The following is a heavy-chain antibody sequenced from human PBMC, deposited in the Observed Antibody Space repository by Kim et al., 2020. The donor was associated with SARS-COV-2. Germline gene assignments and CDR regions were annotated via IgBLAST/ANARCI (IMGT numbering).Heavy chain of an antibody. J-gene: IGHJ5*02. D-gene: IGHD3-3*01. CDR1: GFTFSSYG. CDR2: IWYDGSNK. CDR3: AKDPMAYYDFWSGPLLGGWFDP. Sequence: GGSLRLSCAASGFTFSSYGMHWVRQAPGKGLEWVAVIWYDGSNKYYADSVKGRFTISRDNSKNTLYLQMNSLRAEDTAVYYCAKDPMAYYDFWSGPLLGGWFDPWGQGTLVTVSS. V-gene: IGHV3-33*06.